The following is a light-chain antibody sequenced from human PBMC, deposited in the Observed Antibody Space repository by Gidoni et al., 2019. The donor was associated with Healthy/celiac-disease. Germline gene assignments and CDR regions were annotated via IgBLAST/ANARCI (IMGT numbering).Light chain of an antibody. CDR3: QQRSNWPPFT. CDR2: DAS. J-gene: IGKJ3*01. CDR1: QSVSSY. V-gene: IGKV3-11*01. Sequence: EIVLTKSPATLSLSPGERATLSCRASQSVSSYLAWYQQKPGKAPRLLIYDASNRATGIPARFSGSGSGTDFTLTISSLEPEDFAVYYCQQRSNWPPFTFGPGTKVEIK.